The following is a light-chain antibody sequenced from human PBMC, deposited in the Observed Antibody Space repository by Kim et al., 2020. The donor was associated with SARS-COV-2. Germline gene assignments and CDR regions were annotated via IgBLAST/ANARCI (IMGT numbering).Light chain of an antibody. CDR3: QQTYSTPRT. CDR1: QNIYRY. J-gene: IGKJ1*01. V-gene: IGKV1-39*01. Sequence: ASVGDRVTITCRASQNIYRYLNWYQQKPGKAPKLLIYTASSLQSGVPSTFSGSGSGTDFTLTISSLQPEDFATYYCQQTYSTPRTFGQGTKVDIK. CDR2: TAS.